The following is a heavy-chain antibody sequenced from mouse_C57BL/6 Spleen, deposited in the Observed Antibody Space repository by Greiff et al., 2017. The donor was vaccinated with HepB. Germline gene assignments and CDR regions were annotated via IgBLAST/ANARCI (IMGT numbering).Heavy chain of an antibody. CDR2: ISSGGSYT. CDR3: ARQDEDFDY. J-gene: IGHJ2*01. CDR1: GFTFSSYG. Sequence: VHLVESGGDLVKPGGSLKLSCAASGFTFSSYGMSWVRQTPDKRLEWVATISSGGSYTYYPDSVKGRFTISRDNAKNTLYLQMSSLKSEDTAMYYCARQDEDFDYWGQGTTLTVSS. V-gene: IGHV5-6*01.